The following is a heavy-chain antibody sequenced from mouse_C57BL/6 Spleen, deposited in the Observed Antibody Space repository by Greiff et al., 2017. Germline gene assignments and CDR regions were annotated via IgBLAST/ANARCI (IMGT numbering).Heavy chain of an antibody. CDR2: IDPNSGGT. CDR1: GYTFTSYW. Sequence: QVQLQQPGAELVKPGASVKLSCKASGYTFTSYWMHWVKQRPGRGLEWIGRIDPNSGGTKYNEKFKSKATLTVDKPSSTAYMQLSSLTSEDSAVYYCARGYYGSSYRVYYAMDYWGQGTSVTVSS. V-gene: IGHV1-72*01. D-gene: IGHD1-1*01. J-gene: IGHJ4*01. CDR3: ARGYYGSSYRVYYAMDY.